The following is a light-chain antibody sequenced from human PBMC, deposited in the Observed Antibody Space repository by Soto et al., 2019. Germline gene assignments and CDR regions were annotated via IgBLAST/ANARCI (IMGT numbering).Light chain of an antibody. CDR3: QQYNTYPMT. V-gene: IGKV1-16*01. CDR2: GAS. J-gene: IGKJ5*01. Sequence: DIQMTQSPSSLSASVGDRVTITCRASQDIRNFVAWFQQKPGKAPKSLIYGASSLQSGVPSRFSGSGSGTDFTLTISSLQSEDLATYYCQQYNTYPMTFGPGTRLEIK. CDR1: QDIRNF.